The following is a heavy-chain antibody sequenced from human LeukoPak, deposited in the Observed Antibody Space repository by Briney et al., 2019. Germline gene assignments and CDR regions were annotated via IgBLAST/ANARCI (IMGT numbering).Heavy chain of an antibody. Sequence: PGWSLRLSCAASGFTFSSYGMHWVRQAPGKGLEWVAVIWYDGSNKYYADSVKGRFTISRDNSKNTLYLQMNSLGAEDTAVYYCAGAAYDILTGYYNFWFDPWGQGTLVTVSS. CDR2: IWYDGSNK. D-gene: IGHD3-9*01. CDR1: GFTFSSYG. V-gene: IGHV3-33*01. CDR3: AGAAYDILTGYYNFWFDP. J-gene: IGHJ5*02.